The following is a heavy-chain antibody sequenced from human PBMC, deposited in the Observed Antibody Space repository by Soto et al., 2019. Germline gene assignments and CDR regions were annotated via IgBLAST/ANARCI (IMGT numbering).Heavy chain of an antibody. CDR2: IIPIFGAT. D-gene: IGHD1-26*01. J-gene: IGHJ5*01. V-gene: IGHV1-69*06. Sequence: QVQLVQSGAEVKKPGSSVKVSCKASGGTFSSYAITWVRQAPGQGLDWMGEIIPIFGATNFAQRFQGRLTITAEKSTTAAYMGLSSLTYEDTAVYYCARMGGSFLDSWGQGTLVIVSS. CDR3: ARMGGSFLDS. CDR1: GGTFSSYA.